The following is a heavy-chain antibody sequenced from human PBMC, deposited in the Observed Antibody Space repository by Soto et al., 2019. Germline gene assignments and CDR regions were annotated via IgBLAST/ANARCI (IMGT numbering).Heavy chain of an antibody. V-gene: IGHV4-39*01. D-gene: IGHD2-15*01. CDR3: ARFVVPATRRADFDF. CDR1: GDSITNNNFY. J-gene: IGHJ4*02. CDR2: IYYLGNT. Sequence: PETLSLTCTVSGDSITNNNFYWGWVRQPPGKGLDWIGNIYYLGNTFYNPSLRSRATIAADTSKNQFSLNLSSVTAADTAVYYCARFVVPATRRADFDFWGQGTLVTVSS.